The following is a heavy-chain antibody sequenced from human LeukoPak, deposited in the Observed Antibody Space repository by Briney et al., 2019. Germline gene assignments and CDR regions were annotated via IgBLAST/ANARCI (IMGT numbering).Heavy chain of an antibody. J-gene: IGHJ3*02. D-gene: IGHD2-2*01. V-gene: IGHV4-34*01. Sequence: SQTLSLTCTVYGGSFRGYYWSWIRQPPGKGLEWIGEINYSGSTNYNPSLKSRVTISVDTSKNQFSLKLSSVTAADTAVYYCARRCSTTSCYFYSQDIWGQGTMVTVSS. CDR3: ARRCSTTSCYFYSQDI. CDR2: INYSGST. CDR1: GGSFRGYY.